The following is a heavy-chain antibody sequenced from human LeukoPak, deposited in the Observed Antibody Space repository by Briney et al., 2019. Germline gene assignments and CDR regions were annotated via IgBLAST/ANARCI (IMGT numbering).Heavy chain of an antibody. CDR3: ARPPYGSLWHFDL. V-gene: IGHV4-59*01. CDR2: IYYSRST. Sequence: SETLSLTCTVSGGSISTYYWSWIRQPPGKGLEWIGYIYYSRSTNYNPSLKSRVTISVDTSKNQFSLKLNSVTAADTAVYYCARPPYGSLWHFDLWGRGTLVTVSS. CDR1: GGSISTYY. D-gene: IGHD3-16*01. J-gene: IGHJ2*01.